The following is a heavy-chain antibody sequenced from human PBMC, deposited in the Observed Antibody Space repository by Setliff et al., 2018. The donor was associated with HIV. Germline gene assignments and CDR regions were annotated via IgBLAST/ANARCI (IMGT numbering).Heavy chain of an antibody. J-gene: IGHJ4*02. CDR3: ARRLLRGVRGPPCFDY. CDR1: GYSISSSNW. D-gene: IGHD3-10*01. CDR2: IYYSGTT. Sequence: SETLSLTCAVSGYSISSSNWWGWIRQPPGKGLAWIGSIYYSGTTYYNPSLKSRATVSVDTSKNQFSLILTSVTAADTAVYYCARRLLRGVRGPPCFDYWGQGTLVTVSS. V-gene: IGHV4-28*01.